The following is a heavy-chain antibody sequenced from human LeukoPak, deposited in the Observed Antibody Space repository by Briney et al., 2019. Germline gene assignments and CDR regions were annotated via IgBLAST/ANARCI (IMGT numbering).Heavy chain of an antibody. D-gene: IGHD3-22*01. CDR2: IYYSGST. J-gene: IGHJ6*03. CDR1: GGSISSSTYY. CDR3: TRGSIAYYYMDV. V-gene: IGHV4-39*07. Sequence: SETLSLTCSVSGGSISSSTYYWGWIRQPPGKGLEWIGSIYYSGSTYYNPSLKSRVTISVDTSKNQFSLKLSSVTAADTAVYYCTRGSIAYYYMDVWGKGTTVTISS.